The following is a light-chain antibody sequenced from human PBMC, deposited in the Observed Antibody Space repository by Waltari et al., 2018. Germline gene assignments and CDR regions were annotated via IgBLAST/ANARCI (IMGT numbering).Light chain of an antibody. CDR2: DLA. CDR3: TSKTTSNTLV. Sequence: QSALTQPGSVSGAPGQSITISCTGTTSDVGGYDYVSWYQHYPGETPKLILYDLANRTSGVAMRFSGSKSGSTASLTISGLQAEDEALYYCTSKTTSNTLVFGGGTKVTVL. J-gene: IGLJ3*02. CDR1: TSDVGGYDY. V-gene: IGLV2-14*03.